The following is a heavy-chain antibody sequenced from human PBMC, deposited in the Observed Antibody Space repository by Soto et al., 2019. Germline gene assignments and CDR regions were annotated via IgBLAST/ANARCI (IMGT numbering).Heavy chain of an antibody. Sequence: QGQLVQSGGEVTKPGASVKVSCNASGYTFTSYGISWVRQAPGQGLEWMGWISPYSGHTKDAQKVQGRVTLPTETSTGTAYMELRSLASDDTAVYYCARDRCTTAKCYTHHLDVWGQGTTVIVSS. D-gene: IGHD2-8*01. J-gene: IGHJ6*02. CDR3: ARDRCTTAKCYTHHLDV. V-gene: IGHV1-18*04. CDR1: GYTFTSYG. CDR2: ISPYSGHT.